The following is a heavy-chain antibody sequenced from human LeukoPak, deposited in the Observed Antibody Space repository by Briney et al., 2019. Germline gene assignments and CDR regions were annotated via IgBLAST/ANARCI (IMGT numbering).Heavy chain of an antibody. CDR1: GFTFSSYA. V-gene: IGHV3-23*01. Sequence: GGSLRLSCAASGFTFSSYAMSWVRQAPGKGLEWVSAISGSGGSTYYADSVKGRFTISRDNSKNTLYLQMNSLRAEDTAVYYCARDHGDPSYSSSPNWFDPWGQGTLVTVSS. J-gene: IGHJ5*02. CDR2: ISGSGGST. CDR3: ARDHGDPSYSSSPNWFDP. D-gene: IGHD6-13*01.